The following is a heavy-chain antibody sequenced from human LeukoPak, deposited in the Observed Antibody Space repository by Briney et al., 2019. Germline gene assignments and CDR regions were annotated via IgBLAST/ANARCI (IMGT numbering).Heavy chain of an antibody. Sequence: GGSLRLSCAASGFTFSNYALSWVRQALGRGLEWVSAISGSISNTYYADSVKGRFTISRDNSKNTLYLQMNSLRAEDTAVYFCAKEGSSSLTLDYWGQGTLVTVSS. D-gene: IGHD6-6*01. CDR2: ISGSISNT. J-gene: IGHJ4*02. CDR1: GFTFSNYA. CDR3: AKEGSSSLTLDY. V-gene: IGHV3-23*01.